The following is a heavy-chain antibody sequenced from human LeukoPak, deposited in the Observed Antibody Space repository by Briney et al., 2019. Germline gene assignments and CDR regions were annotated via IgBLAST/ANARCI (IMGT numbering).Heavy chain of an antibody. Sequence: PGGPLRLSGAASGFTLISFSLNWFRQAQGRGWEWVSSISSSSSYIYYADSVKGRFTISRDNAKNSLYLQMNSLRAEDTAVYYCARVTTVTHFHYWGQGTLVTVSS. D-gene: IGHD4-17*01. J-gene: IGHJ4*02. CDR3: ARVTTVTHFHY. V-gene: IGHV3-21*01. CDR2: ISSSSSYI. CDR1: GFTLISFS.